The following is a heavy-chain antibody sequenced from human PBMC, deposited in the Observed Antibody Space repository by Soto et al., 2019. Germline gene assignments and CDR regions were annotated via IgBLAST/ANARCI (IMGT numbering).Heavy chain of an antibody. D-gene: IGHD1-26*01. J-gene: IGHJ5*02. Sequence: ASVKVSCKXSGYTFTGYHIHWVRQAPGQGLEWMGWINTNTGDTNYAQKFQGWVTMTRDTSINTAYVQLSRLTSDDTAVYYCARWVGASNWFDPWGQGTLVTVSS. CDR3: ARWVGASNWFDP. CDR2: INTNTGDT. V-gene: IGHV1-2*04. CDR1: GYTFTGYH.